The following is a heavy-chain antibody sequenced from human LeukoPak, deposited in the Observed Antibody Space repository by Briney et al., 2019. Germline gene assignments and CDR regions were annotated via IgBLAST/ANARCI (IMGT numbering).Heavy chain of an antibody. CDR1: GFSFSFSN. D-gene: IGHD6-19*01. V-gene: IGHV3-21*03. CDR2: ISSTNGHT. J-gene: IGHJ5*02. Sequence: GGSLRLSCAASGFSFSFSNMNWVRQAPGKGLEWVSYISSTNGHTYYADSVNGRFTISRDTAKNSLYLQMNSLRVEDTAIYFCARDRDSSGLHGGADLWGQGVLVTVSA. CDR3: ARDRDSSGLHGGADL.